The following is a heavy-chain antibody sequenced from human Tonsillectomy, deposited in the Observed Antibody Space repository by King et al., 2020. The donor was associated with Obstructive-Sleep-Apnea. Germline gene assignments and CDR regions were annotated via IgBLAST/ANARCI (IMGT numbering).Heavy chain of an antibody. V-gene: IGHV4-39*07. Sequence: LQLQESGPGLVKPSETLSLTCTVSGGSINSSSDYWGWIRQPPGKGLEWIGAIYYSGSTSYNPSLKSRVTISVDTSKNQFSLRLNSVTAADTAVYYCARDHPPLVRSLNEEGWFDPWGQGTLVTVSS. CDR3: ARDHPPLVRSLNEEGWFDP. CDR1: GGSINSSSDY. D-gene: IGHD6-13*01. CDR2: IYYSGST. J-gene: IGHJ5*02.